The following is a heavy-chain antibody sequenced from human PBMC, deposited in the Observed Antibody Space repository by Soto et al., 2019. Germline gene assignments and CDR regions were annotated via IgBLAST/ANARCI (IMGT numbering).Heavy chain of an antibody. CDR1: GYTFTGYY. CDR3: ARGEAGYCSSTSCYYYYYYGMDV. Sequence: GASVKVSCKASGYTFTGYYMHWVRQAPGQGLEWMGWINPNSGGTNYAQKFQGWVTMTRDTSISTAYMELCRLRSDDTAVYYCARGEAGYCSSTSCYYYYYYGMDVWGQGTTVTVSS. V-gene: IGHV1-2*04. J-gene: IGHJ6*02. CDR2: INPNSGGT. D-gene: IGHD2-2*01.